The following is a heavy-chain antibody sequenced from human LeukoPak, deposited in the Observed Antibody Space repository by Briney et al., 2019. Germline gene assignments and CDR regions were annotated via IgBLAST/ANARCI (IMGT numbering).Heavy chain of an antibody. V-gene: IGHV4-61*08. CDR1: GGSISSGGYS. CDR2: IYYSGST. Sequence: PSETLSLTCAVSGGSISSGGYSWSWIRQPPGKGLEWIGYIYYSGSTNYNPSLKSRVTISVDTSKNQFSLKLSSVTAADTAVYYCATGKMYQLPRSYYYYYYMDVWGKGTTVTVSS. D-gene: IGHD2-2*01. J-gene: IGHJ6*03. CDR3: ATGKMYQLPRSYYYYYYMDV.